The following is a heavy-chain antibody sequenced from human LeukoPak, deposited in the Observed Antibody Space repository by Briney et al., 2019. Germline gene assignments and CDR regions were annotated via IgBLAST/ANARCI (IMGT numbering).Heavy chain of an antibody. J-gene: IGHJ3*02. Sequence: GASVKVSCTASGYTFTSYGISWVRQAPGQGLEWMGWISAYNGNTNYAQKLQGRVTMTTDTSTSTAYMELRSLRSDDTAVYYCARSYSSGWYADAFDIWGQGTMVTVSS. CDR1: GYTFTSYG. D-gene: IGHD6-19*01. V-gene: IGHV1-18*01. CDR3: ARSYSSGWYADAFDI. CDR2: ISAYNGNT.